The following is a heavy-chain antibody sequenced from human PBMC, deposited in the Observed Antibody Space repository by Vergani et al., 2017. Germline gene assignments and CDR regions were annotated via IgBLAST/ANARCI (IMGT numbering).Heavy chain of an antibody. CDR1: GFTFSSYG. CDR3: AKDLHDSSGYYEQDY. V-gene: IGHV3-30*18. J-gene: IGHJ4*02. CDR2: ISYDGSNK. Sequence: QVQLVESGGGVVQPGRSLRLSCAASGFTFSSYGMHWVRQAPGKGLEWVAVISYDGSNKYYADSVKGRFTISRDNSKNTLYLQMNSLRAEDTAVYYCAKDLHDSSGYYEQDYWGQGTLVTVSS. D-gene: IGHD3-22*01.